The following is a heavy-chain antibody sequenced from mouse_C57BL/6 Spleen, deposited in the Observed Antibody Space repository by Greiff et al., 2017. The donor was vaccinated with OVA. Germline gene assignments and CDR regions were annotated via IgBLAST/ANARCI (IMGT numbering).Heavy chain of an antibody. CDR1: GYTFTDHT. J-gene: IGHJ4*01. CDR3: ARDEGRGYHAMDY. CDR2: IYPRDGIT. D-gene: IGHD3-3*01. V-gene: IGHV1-78*01. Sequence: QVQLQQSDAELVKPGASVKISCKVSGYTFTDHTTHPINPRPEQGPPVILYIYPRDGITKYNEKFKGKATLTADKSSSTAYMQLNSLTSEDSAVYFCARDEGRGYHAMDYWGQGTSVTVSS.